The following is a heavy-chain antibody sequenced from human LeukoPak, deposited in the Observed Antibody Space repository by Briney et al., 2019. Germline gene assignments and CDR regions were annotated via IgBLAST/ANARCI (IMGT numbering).Heavy chain of an antibody. V-gene: IGHV5-51*01. CDR2: IYPADSDT. J-gene: IGHJ4*02. CDR3: ARQLEWLSPPDY. D-gene: IGHD3-3*01. Sequence: GESLKISCKGSGYIFTNYWVGWVRQMPGKGLEWMGIIYPADSDTRHSPSFQGQVTISADKSINTAYLQWSSLKASDTAIYYCARQLEWLSPPDYWGQGTQVTVSS. CDR1: GYIFTNYW.